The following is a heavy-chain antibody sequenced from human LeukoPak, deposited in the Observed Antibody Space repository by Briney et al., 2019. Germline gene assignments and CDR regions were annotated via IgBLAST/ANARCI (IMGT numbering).Heavy chain of an antibody. CDR2: ISSSSSYI. CDR3: AKDAGSSSWYGY. Sequence: RGSLRLSCAASGFTFSSYSMNWVRQAPGKGLEWVSSISSSSSYIYYADSVKGRFTISRDNAKSTLYLQMNSLRAEDTAVYYCAKDAGSSSWYGYWGQGTLVTVSS. J-gene: IGHJ4*02. V-gene: IGHV3-21*01. CDR1: GFTFSSYS. D-gene: IGHD6-13*01.